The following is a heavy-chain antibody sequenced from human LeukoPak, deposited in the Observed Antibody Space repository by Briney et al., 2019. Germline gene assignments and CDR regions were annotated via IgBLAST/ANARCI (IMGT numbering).Heavy chain of an antibody. V-gene: IGHV4-4*07. J-gene: IGHJ5*02. D-gene: IGHD1-26*01. CDR1: GGSISSYY. CDR3: ARMGSGSYYDNWFDP. Sequence: KSSETLSLTCTVSGGSISSYYWSWIRQPAGKGLEWIGRIYISGSANYNPSLKSRVTMSVDTSKNQFSLKLTSVTAADTAVYYCARMGSGSYYDNWFDPWGQGTLVTVPS. CDR2: IYISGSA.